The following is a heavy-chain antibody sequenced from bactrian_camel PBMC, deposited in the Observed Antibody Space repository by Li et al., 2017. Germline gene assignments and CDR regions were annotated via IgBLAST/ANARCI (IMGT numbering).Heavy chain of an antibody. CDR3: VGASEFTFDY. CDR2: INSVGAGI. CDR1: GFAFSSYW. D-gene: IGHD2*01. Sequence: QLVESGGGSVQSGGSLRLSCAASGFAFSSYWMYWVRQPPGKGLERVSGINSVGAGIYYEDSVKGRFTISRDNAKDTVYLEMNGLKPEDTAVFYCVGASEFTFDYWGQGTQVTVS. J-gene: IGHJ4*01. V-gene: IGHV3S25*01.